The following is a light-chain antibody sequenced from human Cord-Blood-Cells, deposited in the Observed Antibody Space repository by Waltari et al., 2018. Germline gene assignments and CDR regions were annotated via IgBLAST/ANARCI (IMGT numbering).Light chain of an antibody. CDR3: QSADSSGTYVV. CDR1: ALPKQY. Sequence: SYELTQPPSVSVSPGQTARITCSGDALPKQYAYWYQQKPGQAPVLVIYKDSERPSGIPERFSGSSSGTTVTLTISGSQAEDEADYYCQSADSSGTYVVFGAGTKLPVL. CDR2: KDS. J-gene: IGLJ2*01. V-gene: IGLV3-25*02.